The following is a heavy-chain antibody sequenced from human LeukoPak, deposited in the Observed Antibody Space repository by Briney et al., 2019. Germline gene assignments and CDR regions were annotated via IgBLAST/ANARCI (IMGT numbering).Heavy chain of an antibody. CDR3: ARAPGIVGATRLTFDP. V-gene: IGHV4-38-2*02. CDR1: GYSISSGYY. J-gene: IGHJ5*02. CDR2: TYHSGST. D-gene: IGHD1-26*01. Sequence: SETLSLTCTVSGYSISSGYYWGWIRQPPGKGLEWIGSTYHSGSTYYNPSLKSRVTISVDTSKNQFSLKLSSVTAADTAVYYCARAPGIVGATRLTFDPWGQGTLVTVSS.